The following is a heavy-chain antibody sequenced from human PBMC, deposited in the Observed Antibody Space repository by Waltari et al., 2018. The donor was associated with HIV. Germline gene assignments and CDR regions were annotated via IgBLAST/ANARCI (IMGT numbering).Heavy chain of an antibody. Sequence: EVQLVQSGAEVKKPGESLKISCKGSGYSFTSYWLAGVRQMPGKGLEWMGIIYPGDSDTKYSPSFQGQVTISADKSITTAYLQWRSLEASDSAIYYCARLGSYGSGSRPFFFDYWGQGTLVTVSS. J-gene: IGHJ4*02. V-gene: IGHV5-51*03. CDR1: GYSFTSYW. D-gene: IGHD3-10*01. CDR2: IYPGDSDT. CDR3: ARLGSYGSGSRPFFFDY.